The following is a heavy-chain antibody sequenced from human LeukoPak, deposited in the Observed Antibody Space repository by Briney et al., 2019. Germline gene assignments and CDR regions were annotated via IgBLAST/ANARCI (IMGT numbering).Heavy chain of an antibody. V-gene: IGHV1-18*01. D-gene: IGHD2-2*01. CDR1: GYTFTSYG. Sequence: ASVKVSCKASGYTFTSYGISWVRQAPGQGLEWMGWISAYNGSTDYAQKLQGRVTMTTDTSTSTAYMELRSLRSDDTAVYYCARFTPRLTREKFDYWGQGTLVTVSS. J-gene: IGHJ4*02. CDR2: ISAYNGST. CDR3: ARFTPRLTREKFDY.